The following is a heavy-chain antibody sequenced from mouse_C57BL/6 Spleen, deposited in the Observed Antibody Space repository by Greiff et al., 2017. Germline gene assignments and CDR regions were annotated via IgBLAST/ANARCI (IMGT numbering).Heavy chain of an antibody. CDR2: IYPGSGST. V-gene: IGHV1-55*01. J-gene: IGHJ2*01. D-gene: IGHD1-1*01. CDR3: ARVFDYGSSLDY. CDR1: GYTFTSYW. Sequence: VQLQQPGAELVKPGASVKMSCKASGYTFTSYWITWVKQRPGQGLEWIGDIYPGSGSTNYNEKFKSMATLTVDTYSSTDYMQLSSLTSEDSAVYCCARVFDYGSSLDYWGQGTTLTVSS.